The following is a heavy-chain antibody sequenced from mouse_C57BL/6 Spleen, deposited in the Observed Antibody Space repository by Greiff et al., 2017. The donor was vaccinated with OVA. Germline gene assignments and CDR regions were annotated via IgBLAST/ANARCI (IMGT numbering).Heavy chain of an antibody. Sequence: EVMLVESGGGLVQPGGSLKLSCAASGFTFSDYYMYWVRQTPEKRLEWVAYISNGGGSTYYPDTVKGRFTISRDNAKNTLYLQMSRLKSEDTAMYYCARHDSTMVPYWDFDVWGTGTTVTVSS. CDR3: ARHDSTMVPYWDFDV. D-gene: IGHD2-2*01. V-gene: IGHV5-12*01. CDR1: GFTFSDYY. J-gene: IGHJ1*03. CDR2: ISNGGGST.